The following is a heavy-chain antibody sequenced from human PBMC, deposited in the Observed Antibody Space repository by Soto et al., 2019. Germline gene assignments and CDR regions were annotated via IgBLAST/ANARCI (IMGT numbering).Heavy chain of an antibody. D-gene: IGHD3-22*01. Sequence: QVQLIQSEAEVKKPGSSVRVSCTASGGIFGSHGFSWVRQAPGQRLEWVGGFIPIFRTLTYTEKFQARVRIAAGESKNTVYLLLSSLTSEDTAVYYCVRDRRIYYSDPHDEFVASDYEVWGQGTKVSVSS. CDR2: FIPIFRTL. CDR3: VRDRRIYYSDPHDEFVASDYEV. CDR1: GGIFGSHG. V-gene: IGHV1-69*01. J-gene: IGHJ3*01.